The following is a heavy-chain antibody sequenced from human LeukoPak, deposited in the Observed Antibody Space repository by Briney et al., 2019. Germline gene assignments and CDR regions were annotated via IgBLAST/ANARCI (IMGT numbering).Heavy chain of an antibody. J-gene: IGHJ6*03. CDR2: INPNSGDA. CDR1: GYTFTGHY. Sequence: ASVKVSCKASGYTFTGHYLHWVRQAPGQGLEWMGWINPNSGDANYAQKFQGRVTVTRDTSITTAYMELSRPTSADTAVYYCARGVYCTSTSCYSGLGYYYYYMDVWGKGTTVTVSS. V-gene: IGHV1-2*02. CDR3: ARGVYCTSTSCYSGLGYYYYYMDV. D-gene: IGHD2-2*02.